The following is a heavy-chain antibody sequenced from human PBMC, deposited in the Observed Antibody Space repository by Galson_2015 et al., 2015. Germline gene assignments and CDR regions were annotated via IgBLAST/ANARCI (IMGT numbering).Heavy chain of an antibody. Sequence: SLRLSCAASGFTFSSYGMHWVRQAPGKGLEWVAVIWYDGSNKYYTDSVKGRFTISRDNSKKTLYLQMNSLRDEDTAVYYCARDESMSAAGTDYWGQGTLVTVSS. CDR1: GFTFSSYG. CDR3: ARDESMSAAGTDY. CDR2: IWYDGSNK. J-gene: IGHJ4*02. V-gene: IGHV3-33*01. D-gene: IGHD6-13*01.